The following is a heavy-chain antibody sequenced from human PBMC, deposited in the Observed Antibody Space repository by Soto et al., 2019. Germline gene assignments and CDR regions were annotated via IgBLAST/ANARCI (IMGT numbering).Heavy chain of an antibody. V-gene: IGHV4-59*01. CDR2: IHNGRTT. J-gene: IGHJ4*02. CDR3: ARTLSGGFDY. Sequence: SGPGLVKPSETLSLTCTVSGDSLTRNYWSWIRQSPGKGLEWLAFIHNGRTTNYNPSLVGRVSISVDTSKSQLSLNLNSVTAADTAVYYCARTLSGGFDYWGQGTLVTVSS. CDR1: GDSLTRNY.